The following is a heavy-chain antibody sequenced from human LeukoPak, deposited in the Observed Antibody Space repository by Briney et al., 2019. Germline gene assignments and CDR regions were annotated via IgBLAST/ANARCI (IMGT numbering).Heavy chain of an antibody. J-gene: IGHJ4*02. V-gene: IGHV1-3*03. CDR1: GYTFTSYV. CDR2: INAGNGNT. D-gene: IGHD4-23*01. CDR3: ARGNTVVTLVDFDY. Sequence: ASVKVSCKASGYTFTSYVIHWVRQAPGQRLEWMGWINAGNGNTKYSQEFQDRVTITRDTSASTVYMELSSLRSGDMAVYYCARGNTVVTLVDFDYWGQGTLVTVSS.